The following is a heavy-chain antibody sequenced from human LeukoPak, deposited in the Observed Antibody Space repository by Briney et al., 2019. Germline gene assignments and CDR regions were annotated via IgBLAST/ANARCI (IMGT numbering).Heavy chain of an antibody. CDR2: IRYDGSSK. CDR1: GFTFSSYG. V-gene: IGHV3-30*02. Sequence: GSLRLSCAASGFTFSSYGMHWVRQDPGKGLEWVAFIRYDGSSKYYADSVKGRFTISRDNSKNMLYLQMNSLRAEDTAVYYCAKDDGYYYYYMDVWGKGTTVTVSS. CDR3: AKDDGYYYYYMDV. J-gene: IGHJ6*03.